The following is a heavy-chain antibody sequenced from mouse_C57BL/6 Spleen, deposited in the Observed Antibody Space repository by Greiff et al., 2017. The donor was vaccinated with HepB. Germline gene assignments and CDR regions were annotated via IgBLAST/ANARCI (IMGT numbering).Heavy chain of an antibody. CDR3: VRNWDTLSWFAY. CDR2: INPNNGGT. D-gene: IGHD4-1*01. J-gene: IGHJ3*01. V-gene: IGHV1-26*01. CDR1: GYTFTDYY. Sequence: EVQLQQSGPELVKPGASVKISCKASGYTFTDYYMNWVKQSHGKSLEWIGDINPNNGGTSYNQKFKGKATLTVDKSSSTAYRELRSLTSEDSAVYYGVRNWDTLSWFAYWGQGTLVTVSA.